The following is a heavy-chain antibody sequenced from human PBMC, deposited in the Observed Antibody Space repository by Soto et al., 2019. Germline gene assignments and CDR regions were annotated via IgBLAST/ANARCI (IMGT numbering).Heavy chain of an antibody. D-gene: IGHD2-21*02. Sequence: SLKVSCKASGGTFSSYAISWVRQAPGQGLEWMGGIIPIFGTANYAQKFQGRVTITADESTSTAYMELSSLRSEDTAVYYCARVGTSVVTPAYYYYGMDVWG. CDR2: IIPIFGTA. CDR3: ARVGTSVVTPAYYYYGMDV. J-gene: IGHJ6*02. V-gene: IGHV1-69*13. CDR1: GGTFSSYA.